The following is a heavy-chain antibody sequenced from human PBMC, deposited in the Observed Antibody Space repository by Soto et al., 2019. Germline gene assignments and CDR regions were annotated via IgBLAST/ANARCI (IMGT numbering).Heavy chain of an antibody. Sequence: SETLSLTCAVYGGSFSGYYWSWIRQPPGKGLEWIGEINHSGSTNYNPSLKSRVTISVDTSKNQFSLKLSSVTAADTAVYYCARGPYYDFWSGPDYWGQGTLVTVSS. J-gene: IGHJ4*02. D-gene: IGHD3-3*01. V-gene: IGHV4-34*01. CDR1: GGSFSGYY. CDR3: ARGPYYDFWSGPDY. CDR2: INHSGST.